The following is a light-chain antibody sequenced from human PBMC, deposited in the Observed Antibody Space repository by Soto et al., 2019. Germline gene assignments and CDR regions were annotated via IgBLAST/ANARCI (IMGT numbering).Light chain of an antibody. CDR2: GAS. Sequence: DIPMTQSPSSLSASVGDRGTITCRASQGIRKDLCWYQQRPGKAPKRLIFGASSLQSGVPSRFSGSASGTEFPLTIRSLQPEDFATYFCLQHHSYPLTFGGGTKVQLK. V-gene: IGKV1-17*01. CDR1: QGIRKD. J-gene: IGKJ4*01. CDR3: LQHHSYPLT.